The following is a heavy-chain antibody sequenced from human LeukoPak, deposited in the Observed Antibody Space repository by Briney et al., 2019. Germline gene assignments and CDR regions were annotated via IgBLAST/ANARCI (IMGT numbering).Heavy chain of an antibody. CDR1: GGCVRDHY. CDR2: IHHSGST. J-gene: IGHJ4*02. CDR3: SSHVSAAAGGR. Sequence: SETLSLTCAVSGGCVRDHYWSWIRQPPGKGLEWIAEIHHSGSTKYNPSLKSRVTISMDTSKNQFSLKLNSMTAADTAVYYCSSHVSAAAGGRWGPGTLVTISS. D-gene: IGHD6-13*01. V-gene: IGHV4-34*01.